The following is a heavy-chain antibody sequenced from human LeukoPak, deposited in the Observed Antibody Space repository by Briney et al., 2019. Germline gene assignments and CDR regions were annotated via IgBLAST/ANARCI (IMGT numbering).Heavy chain of an antibody. CDR1: GFTFTRYA. V-gene: IGHV3-23*01. CDR2: ISGSGDRT. CDR3: GKRELWHGSGEDA. D-gene: IGHD3-10*01. Sequence: PGGSLRLSCAASGFTFTRYAMSWVRQTPGKGLEWVSAISGSGDRTYYAESVKGRFSISRDNSRNTLYLQMHSLRAEDTAVYYCGKRELWHGSGEDAWGQGTTVTVSS. J-gene: IGHJ6*02.